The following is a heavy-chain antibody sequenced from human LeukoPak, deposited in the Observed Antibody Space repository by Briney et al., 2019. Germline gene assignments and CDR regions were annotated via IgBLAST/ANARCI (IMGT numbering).Heavy chain of an antibody. V-gene: IGHV1-8*01. Sequence: ASVKVSCKTSGYTFTSYDFNWVRQAPGQRPEWMGWMSPNSGDTGYAQKFQDRVTMTRNTSISTAYMELSSLRSDDTAVYYCARGPPNWGYDYWGPGTLVTVSS. J-gene: IGHJ4*02. CDR3: ARGPPNWGYDY. D-gene: IGHD7-27*01. CDR2: MSPNSGDT. CDR1: GYTFTSYD.